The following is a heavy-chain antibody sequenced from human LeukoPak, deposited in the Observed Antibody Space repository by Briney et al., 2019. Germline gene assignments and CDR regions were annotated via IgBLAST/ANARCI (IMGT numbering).Heavy chain of an antibody. V-gene: IGHV1-46*01. Sequence: GSSVKVSCKASGGTFSSYAISWVRQAPGQGLEWMGIINPSGGSTSYAQKFQGRVTMTRDTSTSTVYMELSSLRSEDTAVYYCARRAVGYYGSGSLDYYLDYWGQGTLVTVSS. CDR1: GGTFSSYA. CDR2: INPSGGST. D-gene: IGHD3-10*01. J-gene: IGHJ4*02. CDR3: ARRAVGYYGSGSLDYYLDY.